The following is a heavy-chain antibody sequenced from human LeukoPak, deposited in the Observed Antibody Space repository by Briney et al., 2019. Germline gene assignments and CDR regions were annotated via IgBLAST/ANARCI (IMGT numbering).Heavy chain of an antibody. Sequence: GASVKVSCKASGYTFTSYDINWVRQATGQGLEGMGWMNPNSGNTGYAQKFQGRVIMSRNTSISTAYMELSSLRSEDTAVYYCASGRHYGSGRYACVIWGQGTVVTVSS. CDR2: MNPNSGNT. V-gene: IGHV1-8*01. CDR3: ASGRHYGSGRYACVI. CDR1: GYTFTSYD. J-gene: IGHJ3*02. D-gene: IGHD3-10*01.